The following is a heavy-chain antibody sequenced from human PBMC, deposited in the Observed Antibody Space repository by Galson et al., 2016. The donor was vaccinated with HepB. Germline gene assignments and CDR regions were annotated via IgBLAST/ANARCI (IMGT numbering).Heavy chain of an antibody. V-gene: IGHV3-11*01. CDR1: GFTLNDYY. CDR3: ARGNWNAFDY. CDR2: IISGGGTT. Sequence: SLRLSCAVSGFTLNDYYMSWIRQAPGKGLEWIAYIISGGGTTYYADSVKGRFTISWDNTKNSLLLEMHSLRAEDTAVYFCARGNWNAFDYWGQGTLGTVSS. J-gene: IGHJ4*02. D-gene: IGHD1-1*01.